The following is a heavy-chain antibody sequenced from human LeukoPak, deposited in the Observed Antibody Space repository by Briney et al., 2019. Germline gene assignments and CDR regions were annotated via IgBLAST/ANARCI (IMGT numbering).Heavy chain of an antibody. D-gene: IGHD2-15*01. CDR1: GFTFSSYA. Sequence: GGSLRLSCAASGFTFSSYARSWVRQAPGKGLEWVSAISGSGGSTYYADSVKGRFTISRDNSKNTLYLQMNSLRAEDTAVYYCARKYRSGGTCYVDYWGQGTLVTVSS. J-gene: IGHJ4*02. V-gene: IGHV3-23*01. CDR3: ARKYRSGGTCYVDY. CDR2: ISGSGGST.